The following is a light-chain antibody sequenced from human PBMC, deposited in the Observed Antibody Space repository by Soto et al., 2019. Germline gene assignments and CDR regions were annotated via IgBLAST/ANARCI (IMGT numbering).Light chain of an antibody. J-gene: IGLJ1*01. Sequence: QAVLTQPPSVSAAPGQKVTIACSGSSFNIGGKSVSWYQQLPGTAPKLLIYDDNKRPSGIPDRFSGSKSGTSATLCITGFQTGDDADYYCGSWDSSVSAYVFGTGTKVTVL. CDR3: GSWDSSVSAYV. CDR1: SFNIGGKS. CDR2: DDN. V-gene: IGLV1-51*01.